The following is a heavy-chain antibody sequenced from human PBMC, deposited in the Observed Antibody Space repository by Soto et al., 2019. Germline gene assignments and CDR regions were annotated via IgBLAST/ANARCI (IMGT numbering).Heavy chain of an antibody. CDR3: AREELGSPFDY. V-gene: IGHV1-69*06. D-gene: IGHD7-27*01. CDR1: GGTFSSYA. CDR2: LIPIFVTA. J-gene: IGHJ4*02. Sequence: ASVKVSCKASGGTFSSYAISWVRQAPGQGLEWMGGLIPIFVTANYAQKFQGRVTITADKSTSTAYMELRSLRSEDTAVYYCAREELGSPFDYGGQGTLVTVSS.